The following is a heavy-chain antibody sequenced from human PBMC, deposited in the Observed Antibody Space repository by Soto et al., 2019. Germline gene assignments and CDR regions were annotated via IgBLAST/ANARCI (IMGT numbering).Heavy chain of an antibody. V-gene: IGHV4-38-2*01. J-gene: IGHJ6*02. CDR2: IYHSGST. Sequence: PSETLSLTCAVSGYSISSGYYWGWIRQPPGKGLEWIGSIYHSGSTYYNPSLKSRVTISVDTSKNQFSLKLSSVTAADTAVYYCARYSGYYSDSSRLESSSWYGTFYYYYGMDVWGQGTTVT. CDR1: GYSISSGYY. D-gene: IGHD6-13*01. CDR3: ARYSGYYSDSSRLESSSWYGTFYYYYGMDV.